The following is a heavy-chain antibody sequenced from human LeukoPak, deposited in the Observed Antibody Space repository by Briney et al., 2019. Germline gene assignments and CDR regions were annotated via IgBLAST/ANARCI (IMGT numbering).Heavy chain of an antibody. J-gene: IGHJ4*02. CDR2: IYYSGST. CDR3: ARASYAGPFDY. D-gene: IGHD3-16*02. CDR1: GGSISSYY. Sequence: SETLSLTCTVSGGSISSYYWSWIRQPPGKGLEWIGYIYYSGSTNYNPSLKSRVTISVDTSKSQFSLKLSSVTAADTAVYYCARASYAGPFDYWGQGTLVTVSS. V-gene: IGHV4-59*01.